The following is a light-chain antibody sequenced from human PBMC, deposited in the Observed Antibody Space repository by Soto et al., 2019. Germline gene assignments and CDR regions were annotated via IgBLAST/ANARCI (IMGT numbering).Light chain of an antibody. J-gene: IGLJ1*01. V-gene: IGLV2-14*01. Sequence: QSALTQPASVSGSPGQSITISCTGTSSDFGGYNYVSWYQQHPGKAPKLMIYEVSNRPSGVSNRFSGSKSGNTASLTISGLQAEDEVDYYCSSYTSSSTPYVFGTGTKVTVL. CDR1: SSDFGGYNY. CDR3: SSYTSSSTPYV. CDR2: EVS.